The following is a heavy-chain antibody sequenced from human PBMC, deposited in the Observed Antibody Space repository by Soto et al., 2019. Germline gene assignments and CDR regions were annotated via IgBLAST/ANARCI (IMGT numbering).Heavy chain of an antibody. V-gene: IGHV3-48*02. CDR1: GFTFGGYS. J-gene: IGHJ6*02. CDR3: AREGGSGSNYYYYYGMDV. D-gene: IGHD3-10*01. CDR2: ISSSSSTI. Sequence: GGSLRLSCAASGFTFGGYSVNWVRQAPGKGLEWVSYISSSSSTIYYADSVKGRFTISRDNAKNSLYLQMNSLRDEDTAVYYCAREGGSGSNYYYYYGMDVWGQGTTVTVSS.